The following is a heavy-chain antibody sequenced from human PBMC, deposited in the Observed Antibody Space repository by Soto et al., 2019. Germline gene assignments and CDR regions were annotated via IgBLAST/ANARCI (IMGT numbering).Heavy chain of an antibody. CDR2: FYYGETT. CDR1: GASITDYF. Sequence: PSETLSLTCTVAGASITDYFWTWIRQPPGKGVEWIGYFYYGETTNKKSSLNSRFTVSVDTSKSQFSLKVTSVTTADTDVYYCARGTYCGTDCYWTLDFWGQGKMVT. V-gene: IGHV4-59*01. CDR3: ARGTYCGTDCYWTLDF. J-gene: IGHJ4*02. D-gene: IGHD2-21*02.